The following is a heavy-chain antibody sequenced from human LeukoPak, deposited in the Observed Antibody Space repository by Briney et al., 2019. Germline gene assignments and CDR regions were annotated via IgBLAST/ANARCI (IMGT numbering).Heavy chain of an antibody. D-gene: IGHD3-16*01. CDR1: GFTFSSYW. CDR2: INSDGSST. V-gene: IGHV3-74*01. Sequence: GGSLRLSCAASGFTFSSYWMHWVRQAPGKGLVWVSRINSDGSSTSYADSVKGRFTISRDNAKNTLYLQMNSLRAEDTAVYYCARDSFNDYVWGSYPSHWGQGTLVTVSS. CDR3: ARDSFNDYVWGSYPSH. J-gene: IGHJ4*02.